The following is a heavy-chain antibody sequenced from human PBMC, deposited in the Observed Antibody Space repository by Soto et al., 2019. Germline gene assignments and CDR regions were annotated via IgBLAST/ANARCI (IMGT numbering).Heavy chain of an antibody. CDR2: IIPIFGTA. D-gene: IGHD6-6*01. Sequence: SVKVSCKASGVTFSSYAISWVRQAPGRGLEWMGGIIPIFGTANYAQKFQGRVTITADESTSTAYMELSNLRSEDTAVYYCARAVAARPGYYYGMDVWGQGTPVTVSS. CDR3: ARAVAARPGYYYGMDV. CDR1: GVTFSSYA. J-gene: IGHJ6*02. V-gene: IGHV1-69*13.